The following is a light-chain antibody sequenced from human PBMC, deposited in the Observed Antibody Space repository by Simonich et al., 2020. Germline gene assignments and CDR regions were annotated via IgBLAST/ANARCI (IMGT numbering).Light chain of an antibody. CDR3: QQYNSYSWT. Sequence: DIQMTQSPSSLSASVGDRVTITCRASQSISSYLNWYQQKPGKAPKLLIYAASSLKSGVPSRFSGSGSGTDFTLTISSLQPDDFATYYCQQYNSYSWTFGQGTKVEIK. CDR1: QSISSY. CDR2: AAS. V-gene: IGKV1-39*01. J-gene: IGKJ1*01.